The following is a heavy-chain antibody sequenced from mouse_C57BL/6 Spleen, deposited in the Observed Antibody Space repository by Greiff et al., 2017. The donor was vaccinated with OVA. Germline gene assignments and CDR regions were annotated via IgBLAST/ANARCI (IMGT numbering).Heavy chain of an antibody. Sequence: VQLKESVAELVRPGASVKLSCTASGFNIKNTYMHWVKQRPEQGLEWIGRIDPANGNTKYAPKFQGKATITADPSSNTAYLQLSSLTSEDTAIYYCAITTVVAPYAMDYWGQGTSVTVSS. J-gene: IGHJ4*01. D-gene: IGHD1-1*01. V-gene: IGHV14-3*01. CDR3: AITTVVAPYAMDY. CDR1: GFNIKNTY. CDR2: IDPANGNT.